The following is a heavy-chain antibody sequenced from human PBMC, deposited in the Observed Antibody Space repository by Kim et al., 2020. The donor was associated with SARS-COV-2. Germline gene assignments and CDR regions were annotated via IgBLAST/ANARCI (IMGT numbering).Heavy chain of an antibody. CDR3: ARDVMWFGENPGYYFDY. CDR1: GFTVSSNY. CDR2: IYSGGST. V-gene: IGHV3-66*01. Sequence: GGSLRLSCAASGFTVSSNYMSWVRQAPGKGLEWVSVIYSGGSTYYADSVKGRFTISRDNSENTLYLQMNSLRAEDTAVYYCARDVMWFGENPGYYFDYWGQGTLVTVSS. J-gene: IGHJ4*02. D-gene: IGHD3-10*01.